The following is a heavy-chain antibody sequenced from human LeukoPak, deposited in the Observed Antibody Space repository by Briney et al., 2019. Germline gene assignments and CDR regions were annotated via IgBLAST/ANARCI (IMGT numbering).Heavy chain of an antibody. CDR3: ATELHHYGRSEVDY. V-gene: IGHV3-21*01. CDR2: ISSSSSYI. Sequence: KTGGSLRLSCAASGFTFSSYSMNWVRQAPGKGLEWVSSISSSSSYIYYADSVKGRFTISRDNAKNSLYLQMNSLRAEDTAVYYCATELHHYGRSEVDYWGQGTLVTVSS. D-gene: IGHD4-23*01. CDR1: GFTFSSYS. J-gene: IGHJ4*02.